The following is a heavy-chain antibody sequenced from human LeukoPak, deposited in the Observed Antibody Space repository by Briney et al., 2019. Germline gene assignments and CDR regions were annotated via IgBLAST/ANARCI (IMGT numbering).Heavy chain of an antibody. Sequence: SETLSLTCTVSGGSISSSSYYWGWIRQPPGKGLEWIGSIYYSGSTYYNPSLKSRVTISVDTSKNQFSLKLSSVTAADTAVYYCARGSGFSGGFGYYYYMDVWGKGTTVTVSS. J-gene: IGHJ6*03. CDR1: GGSISSSSYY. CDR2: IYYSGST. V-gene: IGHV4-39*07. D-gene: IGHD3-10*01. CDR3: ARGSGFSGGFGYYYYMDV.